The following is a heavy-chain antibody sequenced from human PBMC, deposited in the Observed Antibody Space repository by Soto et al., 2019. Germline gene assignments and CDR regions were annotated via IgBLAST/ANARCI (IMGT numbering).Heavy chain of an antibody. Sequence: SETLSLTCAVYGGSFSGYYWSWIRQPPGKGLEWIGEINHSGSTNYNPSLKSRVTISVDTSKNQFSLKLSSVTAADTAVYYCARAFCSTSCYYYYYYYGMDVWGQGTTVTVSS. D-gene: IGHD2-2*01. CDR1: GGSFSGYY. J-gene: IGHJ6*02. CDR3: ARAFCSTSCYYYYYYYGMDV. V-gene: IGHV4-34*01. CDR2: INHSGST.